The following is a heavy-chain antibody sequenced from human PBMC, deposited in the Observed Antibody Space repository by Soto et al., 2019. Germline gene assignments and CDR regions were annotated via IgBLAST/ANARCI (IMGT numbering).Heavy chain of an antibody. Sequence: SVKVSCKDSGGTFSSYAISWVRQAPGQGLAWMGGIIPTFGTANYAQKFQGRVTITADESTSTAYMELSSLRSEDTAVYYCASTHQYYYDSSGYYRTVHFDYWGQGTLVTVSS. D-gene: IGHD3-22*01. CDR1: GGTFSSYA. V-gene: IGHV1-69*13. CDR2: IIPTFGTA. J-gene: IGHJ4*02. CDR3: ASTHQYYYDSSGYYRTVHFDY.